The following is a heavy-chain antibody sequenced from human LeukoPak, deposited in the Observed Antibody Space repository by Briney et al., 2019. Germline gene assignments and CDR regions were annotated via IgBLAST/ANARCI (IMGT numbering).Heavy chain of an antibody. CDR1: GFTFSSYS. Sequence: GGSRRLSCAASGFTFSSYSMSWVRQAPGKGLEWVSSISSNGDYIYYGDSVKGRFTMSRDNAKNSLYLQLSSLRAEDTAVYYCARAREPNSGSWFSDSRGQGTLVTVSS. D-gene: IGHD6-13*01. J-gene: IGHJ4*02. CDR3: ARAREPNSGSWFSDS. V-gene: IGHV3-21*01. CDR2: ISSNGDYI.